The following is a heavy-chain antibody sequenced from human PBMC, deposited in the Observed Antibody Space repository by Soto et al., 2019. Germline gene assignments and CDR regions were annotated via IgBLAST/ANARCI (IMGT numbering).Heavy chain of an antibody. CDR2: MYPDDSDI. CDR3: ATAYVYDFENSNYYRDAFHI. V-gene: IGHV5-51*01. Sequence: GESLKISCKASGYSFSFYWIGWVRQMPGKGLEWMAIMYPDDSDIRYSPSFEAHVTISADKSTSTAFLQWSSLKASDTAMYYCATAYVYDFENSNYYRDAFHICGQGTLVTGS. CDR1: GYSFSFYW. D-gene: IGHD3-22*01. J-gene: IGHJ3*02.